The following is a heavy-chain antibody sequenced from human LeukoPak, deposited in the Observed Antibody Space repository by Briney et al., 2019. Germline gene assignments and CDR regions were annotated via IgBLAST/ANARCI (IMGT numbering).Heavy chain of an antibody. D-gene: IGHD4-17*01. J-gene: IGHJ4*02. CDR2: ISWNSGSI. Sequence: PGRSLRLSRAASGFTFDDYAMHWVRQAPGKGLEWVSGISWNSGSIGYAHSVKGRFTISRDNAKNSLYLQMNSLRAEDTALYYCAKSGDYERPVFDYWGQGTLVTVSS. V-gene: IGHV3-9*01. CDR3: AKSGDYERPVFDY. CDR1: GFTFDDYA.